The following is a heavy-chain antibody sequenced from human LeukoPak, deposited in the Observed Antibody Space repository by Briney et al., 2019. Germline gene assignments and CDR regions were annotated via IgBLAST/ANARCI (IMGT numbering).Heavy chain of an antibody. J-gene: IGHJ4*02. CDR2: IRYDGSNK. Sequence: GGSLRLSCAASGFTFSSYAMNWVRQAPGKGLEWVAFIRYDGSNKYYADSVKGRFTISRDNSKNTLYLQMNSLRAEDTAVYYCAKRYNYDSSGNHYWGQGTLVTVSS. CDR3: AKRYNYDSSGNHY. CDR1: GFTFSSYA. D-gene: IGHD3-22*01. V-gene: IGHV3-30*02.